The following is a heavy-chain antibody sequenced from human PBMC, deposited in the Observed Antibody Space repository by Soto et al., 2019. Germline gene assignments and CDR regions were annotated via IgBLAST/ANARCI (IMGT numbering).Heavy chain of an antibody. Sequence: GGSLRLSCAASGFTFSSYAMHWVRQAPGKGLGWVAVISYGGSNKYYAESGKGRFTISRDNSKNTLYLQMNSLRAEDTAVYYCARSSSGWSYYFDYWGQGTLVTVSS. D-gene: IGHD6-19*01. CDR1: GFTFSSYA. CDR2: ISYGGSNK. V-gene: IGHV3-30-3*01. CDR3: ARSSSGWSYYFDY. J-gene: IGHJ4*02.